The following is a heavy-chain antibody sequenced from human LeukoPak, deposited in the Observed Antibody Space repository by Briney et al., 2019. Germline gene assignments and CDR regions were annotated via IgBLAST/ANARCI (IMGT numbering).Heavy chain of an antibody. J-gene: IGHJ4*02. CDR1: GFTFSSYG. V-gene: IGHV3-33*06. CDR3: AKDLAYDSTDYHVVFDC. Sequence: GGSLRLSCAASGFTFSSYGMHWVRQAPGKGLEWVAVIWYDGSNKYYADSVKGRFTTSRDNSKNTLYLQMNSLRAEDTAIYYCAKDLAYDSTDYHVVFDCWGQGTLVTVSS. CDR2: IWYDGSNK. D-gene: IGHD3-22*01.